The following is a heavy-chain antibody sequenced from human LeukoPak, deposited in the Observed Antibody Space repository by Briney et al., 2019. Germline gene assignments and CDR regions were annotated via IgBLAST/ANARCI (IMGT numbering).Heavy chain of an antibody. V-gene: IGHV5-51*01. D-gene: IGHD3-22*01. CDR2: IYPGDSDT. Sequence: PGESLKISCKGSGYSFTSYWIGWVRQMPGKGLEWMGIIYPGDSDTRYSPSFQGQVTISADKSISTAYLQWSSLKASDTAMYYCARLEGGYYDSSGYRYFQHWGQGTLVTVSS. CDR3: ARLEGGYYDSSGYRYFQH. CDR1: GYSFTSYW. J-gene: IGHJ1*01.